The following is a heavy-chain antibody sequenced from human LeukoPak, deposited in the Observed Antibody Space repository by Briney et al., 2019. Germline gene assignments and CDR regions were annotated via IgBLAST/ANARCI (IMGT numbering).Heavy chain of an antibody. CDR1: GFTFSSYS. V-gene: IGHV3-48*01. CDR2: ISSSGTSI. D-gene: IGHD2-21*01. Sequence: PGGSLRLSCAASGFTFSSYSMNWVRQSPGKGLEWISYISSSGTSIYYADSVKGRFTISRGNARNSLYLQIHSLRAEDTAVYYCARDLFFGRAYWGQGTLVTVSS. CDR3: ARDLFFGRAY. J-gene: IGHJ4*02.